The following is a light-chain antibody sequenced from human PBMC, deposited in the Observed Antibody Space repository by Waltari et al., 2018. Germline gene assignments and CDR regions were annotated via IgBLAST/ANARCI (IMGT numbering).Light chain of an antibody. V-gene: IGKV4-1*01. CDR3: QQYYNTPFT. CDR1: QRVLNSSNNKNY. Sequence: DIVMTQSPDSLAVSLGERATINCKSSQRVLNSSNNKNYLAWYQQKPGQPHKLLIYWASTRESGVPDRFSGSGSGTDFTLTISSLQAEDVAVYYCQQYYNTPFTFGPGTKVDVK. J-gene: IGKJ3*01. CDR2: WAS.